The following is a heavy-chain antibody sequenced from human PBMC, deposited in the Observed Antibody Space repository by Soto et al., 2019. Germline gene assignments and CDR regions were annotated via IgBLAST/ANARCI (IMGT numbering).Heavy chain of an antibody. V-gene: IGHV4-59*01. CDR3: GGVLTHFDY. CDR2: IYYTGST. Sequence: SETLSLTCTVSSGSISTYYWSWIRQPPGKGLEWIGYIYYTGSTNYNPSLKTRVAISMDTSKNQFSLNLSSVTAADTAVYYCGGVLTHFDYWGQGTLVTVSS. CDR1: SGSISTYY. J-gene: IGHJ4*02.